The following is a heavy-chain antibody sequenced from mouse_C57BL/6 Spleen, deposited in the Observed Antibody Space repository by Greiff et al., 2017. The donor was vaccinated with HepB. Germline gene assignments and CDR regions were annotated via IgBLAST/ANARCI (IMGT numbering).Heavy chain of an antibody. Sequence: VQLQESGAELVKPGASVKISCKASGYAFSSYWMNWVKQRPGKGLAWIGQIYPGDGDTNYNGKFKGKATLTADKSSSTAYMQLSSLTSEDSAVYFCARGGGNYGSSPYAMDYWGQGTSVTVSS. D-gene: IGHD1-1*01. CDR1: GYAFSSYW. J-gene: IGHJ4*01. CDR2: IYPGDGDT. CDR3: ARGGGNYGSSPYAMDY. V-gene: IGHV1-80*01.